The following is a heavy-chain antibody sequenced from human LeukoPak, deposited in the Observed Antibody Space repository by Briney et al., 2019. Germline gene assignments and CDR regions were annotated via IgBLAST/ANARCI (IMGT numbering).Heavy chain of an antibody. D-gene: IGHD3-22*01. V-gene: IGHV1-8*03. Sequence: ASVKVSCKASGYTFTSYDINWVRQATGQGLEWMGWMNPNSGITGYAQKFQGRVTITRNTSISTAYMELSSLRSEDTAVYYCARSGADYYDSSGYLEADWFDPWGQGTLVTVSS. J-gene: IGHJ5*02. CDR2: MNPNSGIT. CDR3: ARSGADYYDSSGYLEADWFDP. CDR1: GYTFTSYD.